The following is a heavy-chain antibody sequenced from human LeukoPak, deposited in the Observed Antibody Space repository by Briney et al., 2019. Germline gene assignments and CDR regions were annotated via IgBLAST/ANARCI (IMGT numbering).Heavy chain of an antibody. CDR2: INPNSGGT. Sequence: GASVKVSCKASGYTFTAYYMHWVRQAPGQGLEWMGWINPNSGGTNYAQKVQGRVTTTRDTSISTAYMELSSLTSDDTAMYYCASGYDRSGYYNYWGQGTLVTVSS. V-gene: IGHV1-2*02. CDR1: GYTFTAYY. J-gene: IGHJ4*02. D-gene: IGHD3-22*01. CDR3: ASGYDRSGYYNY.